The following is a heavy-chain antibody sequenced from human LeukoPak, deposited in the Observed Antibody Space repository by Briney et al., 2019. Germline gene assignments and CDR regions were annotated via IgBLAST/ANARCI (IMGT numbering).Heavy chain of an antibody. CDR1: GGSISSSSYY. D-gene: IGHD3-22*01. CDR3: ARTYYYDSSGYYYGEVVQNP. V-gene: IGHV4-39*01. J-gene: IGHJ5*02. Sequence: KPSETLSLTCTVSGGSISSSSYYWGWIRQPPGKGLEWIGIIYYSGYTYYNPSLKSRVTISVDTSKNQFSLKLSSVTAADTAVYYCARTYYYDSSGYYYGEVVQNPWGQGTLVTVSS. CDR2: IYYSGYT.